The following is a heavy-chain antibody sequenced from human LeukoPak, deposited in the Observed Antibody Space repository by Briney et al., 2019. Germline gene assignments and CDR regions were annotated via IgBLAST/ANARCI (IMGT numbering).Heavy chain of an antibody. CDR2: ISSSSNYI. CDR3: ARDVSGPGFYYYGMDV. Sequence: PGGSLRLSCAASGFTFSSYSLNWVRQAPGKGLEWVSSISSSSNYIYYADSVKGRFTISRDNAKNSLYLQMNSLRAEDTAMYYCARDVSGPGFYYYGMDVWGQGTTVTVSS. J-gene: IGHJ6*02. D-gene: IGHD3-10*01. V-gene: IGHV3-21*01. CDR1: GFTFSSYS.